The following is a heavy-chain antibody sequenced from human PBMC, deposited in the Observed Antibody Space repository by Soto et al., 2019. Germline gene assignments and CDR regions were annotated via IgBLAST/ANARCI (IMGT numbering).Heavy chain of an antibody. Sequence: SGPTLVNPTQTLTLTCTFSGFSLSTSGMCVSWIRQPPGKALEWLARIDWDDDKYYSTSLKTRLTISKDTSKNQVVLTMTNMEPVDTATYYCARINDILTASEAFDICGEGTMVTVSS. J-gene: IGHJ3*02. V-gene: IGHV2-70*11. CDR2: IDWDDDK. D-gene: IGHD3-9*01. CDR1: GFSLSTSGMC. CDR3: ARINDILTASEAFDI.